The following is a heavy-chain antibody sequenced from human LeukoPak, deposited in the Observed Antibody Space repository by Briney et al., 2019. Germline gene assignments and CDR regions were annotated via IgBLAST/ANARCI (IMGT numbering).Heavy chain of an antibody. Sequence: GGSLRLSCTTSGLTFSTSGFNWVRQAPGKGLEWVASIGPTGFDRYHADSIKGRFTVSRDNANNFLYLQMDSLRAEDTAVYYCATEANGRHYDYWGQRTLLTVFS. J-gene: IGHJ4*02. CDR1: GLTFSTSG. CDR2: IGPTGFDR. CDR3: ATEANGRHYDY. D-gene: IGHD2-8*01. V-gene: IGHV3-21*06.